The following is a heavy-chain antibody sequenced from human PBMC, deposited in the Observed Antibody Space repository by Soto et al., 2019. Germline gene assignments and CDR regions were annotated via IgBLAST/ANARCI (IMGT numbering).Heavy chain of an antibody. CDR3: AREQICNVVKCSNWFDP. CDR1: GGSFRGFY. D-gene: IGHD2-8*01. V-gene: IGHV4-34*12. CDR2: IFHTGST. Sequence: SETLSPTCAVSGGSFRGFYCTWIRQAPCEPPECIGEIFHTGSTNYNPSLKSRVTLSLDKSKNQFSLKLTSVTAADTAVYFCAREQICNVVKCSNWFDPWGQGTLVTVS. J-gene: IGHJ5*02.